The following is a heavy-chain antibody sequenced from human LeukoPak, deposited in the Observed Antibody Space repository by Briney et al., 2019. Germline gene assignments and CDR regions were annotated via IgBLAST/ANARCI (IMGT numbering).Heavy chain of an antibody. CDR1: GYTFTSYG. CDR3: AREVAADTWYYFDY. V-gene: IGHV1-18*01. Sequence: GASVKVSCKASGYTFTSYGISWVRQAPGQGLEWMGWISAYNGNTNYGQKFQGRVTTTTDTSTSTAYMELRSLRSEDTAVYYCAREVAADTWYYFDYWGQGTLVTVSS. J-gene: IGHJ4*02. D-gene: IGHD5-18*01. CDR2: ISAYNGNT.